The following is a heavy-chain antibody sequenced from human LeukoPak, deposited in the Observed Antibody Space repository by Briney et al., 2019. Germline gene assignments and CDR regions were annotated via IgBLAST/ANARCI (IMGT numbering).Heavy chain of an antibody. D-gene: IGHD5-24*01. CDR1: GFXFSSYA. J-gene: IGHJ5*02. CDR2: ISSNGGST. V-gene: IGHV3-64D*06. Sequence: GRSLRLSCSASGFXFSSYAIHWASQAPGKGLEYVSAISSNGGSTYYADSVKGRFTISRDNSKNTLYLQMSSLRAEDKAVYYCVISRRDGSRFDPWGQGTLVTVSS. CDR3: VISRRDGSRFDP.